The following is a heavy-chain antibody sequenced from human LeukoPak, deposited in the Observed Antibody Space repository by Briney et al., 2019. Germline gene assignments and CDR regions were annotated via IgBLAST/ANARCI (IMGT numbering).Heavy chain of an antibody. CDR3: ARQPRQLLNWFDP. D-gene: IGHD1-14*01. Sequence: PSETLSLTCAIYGGSFSGYYWSWIRQPPGKGLEWIGEINHSGSTNYNPSLKSRVTISVDTSKNQFSLKLSSVTAADTAVYYCARQPRQLLNWFDPWGQGTLVTVSS. CDR2: INHSGST. CDR1: GGSFSGYY. V-gene: IGHV4-34*01. J-gene: IGHJ5*02.